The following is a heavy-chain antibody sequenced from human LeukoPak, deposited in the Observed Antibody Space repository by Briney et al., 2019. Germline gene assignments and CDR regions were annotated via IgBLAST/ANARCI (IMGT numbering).Heavy chain of an antibody. J-gene: IGHJ4*02. CDR2: IWYDGSNK. CDR3: ARDNDSSGYSTGPVDY. CDR1: GFTFSSYG. Sequence: GGSLRLSCAASGFTFSSYGMHWVRQAPGKGLEWGAVIWYDGSNKYYADSVKGRFTISRDNSKNTLYLQMNSLRAEDTAVYYCARDNDSSGYSTGPVDYWGQGTLVTVSS. V-gene: IGHV3-33*01. D-gene: IGHD3-22*01.